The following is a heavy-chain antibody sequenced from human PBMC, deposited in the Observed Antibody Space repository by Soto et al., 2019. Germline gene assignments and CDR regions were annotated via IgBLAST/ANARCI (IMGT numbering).Heavy chain of an antibody. CDR1: GFTFSSYA. CDR3: AISTTVVTPTNY. J-gene: IGHJ4*02. Sequence: PGGSLRLSCAASGFTFSSYAMSWVRQAPGKGLEWVSAISGSGGSTYYADSVKGRFTISRDNSKNTLYLQMNSLRAEDTAVYYRAISTTVVTPTNYWGKGTLVTVSS. D-gene: IGHD4-17*01. V-gene: IGHV3-23*01. CDR2: ISGSGGST.